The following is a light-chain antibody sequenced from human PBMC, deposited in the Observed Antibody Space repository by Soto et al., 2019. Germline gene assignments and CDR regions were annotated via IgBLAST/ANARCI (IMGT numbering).Light chain of an antibody. Sequence: DIQMTQSPSTLSASVGDRVIITCRASQNISRWLAWYQQKPGQGPKLLIYEASGLESGVSSRFSGSESGTEFTLSISSLQPDHSATYYCQQYNTYPLTFGGGTKVEIK. CDR2: EAS. V-gene: IGKV1-5*03. J-gene: IGKJ4*01. CDR1: QNISRW. CDR3: QQYNTYPLT.